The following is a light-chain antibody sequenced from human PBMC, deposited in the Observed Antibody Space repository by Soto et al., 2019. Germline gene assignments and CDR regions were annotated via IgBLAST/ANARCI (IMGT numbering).Light chain of an antibody. J-gene: IGKJ1*01. V-gene: IGKV3-11*01. CDR2: DAS. CDR3: QQRSNWPPL. Sequence: EIVLTQSPAILSLSPGERATLSCRASQSVSSYLAWYQQKPGQAPRLLIYDASNRATGIPARFSGSGSGTDFTLTISSLEPEDFAVYYCQQRSNWPPLFGQGTKVDIK. CDR1: QSVSSY.